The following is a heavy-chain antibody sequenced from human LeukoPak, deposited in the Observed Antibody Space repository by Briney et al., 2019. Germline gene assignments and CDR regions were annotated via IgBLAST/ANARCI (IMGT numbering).Heavy chain of an antibody. CDR2: IRYDGSNK. CDR1: GFTFSSYG. D-gene: IGHD2-15*01. CDR3: AKEPHYCSGGSCYQGYFQH. V-gene: IGHV3-30*02. Sequence: TGGSLRLSCAASGFTFSSYGMHWVRQAPGKGPEWVAFIRYDGSNKYYADSVKGRFTISRDNSKNTLYLQMNSLRAEDTAVYYCAKEPHYCSGGSCYQGYFQHWGQGTLVTVSS. J-gene: IGHJ1*01.